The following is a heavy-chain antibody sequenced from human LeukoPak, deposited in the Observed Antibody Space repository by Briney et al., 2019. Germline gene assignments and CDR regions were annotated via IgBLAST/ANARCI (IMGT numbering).Heavy chain of an antibody. CDR3: AKIAAAGTSFDY. V-gene: IGHV1-2*02. CDR1: GYTFTGYY. J-gene: IGHJ4*02. CDR2: INPNSGGT. D-gene: IGHD6-13*01. Sequence: ASAKVSCKASGYTFTGYYMHWVRQAPGQGLEWMGWINPNSGGTNYAQKFQGRVTMTRDTSISTAYMELSRLRSDDTAVYYCAKIAAAGTSFDYWGQGTLVTVPS.